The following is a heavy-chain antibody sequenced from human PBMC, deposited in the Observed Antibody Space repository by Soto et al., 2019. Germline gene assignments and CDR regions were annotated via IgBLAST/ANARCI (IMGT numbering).Heavy chain of an antibody. D-gene: IGHD2-2*01. V-gene: IGHV1-69*13. J-gene: IGHJ6*02. CDR3: ARTGSSYYGMDV. CDR2: IIPIFGTA. Sequence: GASVKVSCKASGGTFSSYAISWVRQAPGQGLEWMGGIIPIFGTANYAQKFQGRVTITADESTSTAYMELSSLRSEDTAVYYCARTGSSYYGMDVWGQGTTVTVSS. CDR1: GGTFSSYA.